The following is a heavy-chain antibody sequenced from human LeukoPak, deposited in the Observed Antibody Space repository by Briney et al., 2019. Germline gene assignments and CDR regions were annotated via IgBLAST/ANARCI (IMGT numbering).Heavy chain of an antibody. D-gene: IGHD3-16*02. CDR2: ISSSGSTI. J-gene: IGHJ4*02. Sequence: GGSLRLSCAASGFTFSDYYMSWIRQAPGEGLEWVSYISSSGSTIYYADSVKGRFTISRDNAKNSLYLQMNSLRAEDTAVYYCARDLITFGGVIVPLVYWGQGTLVTVSS. CDR1: GFTFSDYY. V-gene: IGHV3-11*01. CDR3: ARDLITFGGVIVPLVY.